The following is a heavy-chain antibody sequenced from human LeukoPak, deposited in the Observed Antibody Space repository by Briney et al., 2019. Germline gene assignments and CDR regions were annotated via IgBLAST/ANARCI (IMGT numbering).Heavy chain of an antibody. J-gene: IGHJ3*02. CDR2: INSDGSST. D-gene: IGHD3-3*01. Sequence: HPAGSLSLSCAASGFTFSSYWMHRLRQAPGKGLVWVSRINSDGSSTSYADSVKGRFTISRDNAKNTLYLQMNSLRAEDTAVYYCAKDGRFLEWSNSNNDAFDIWGQGTMVTVSS. CDR3: AKDGRFLEWSNSNNDAFDI. V-gene: IGHV3-74*01. CDR1: GFTFSSYW.